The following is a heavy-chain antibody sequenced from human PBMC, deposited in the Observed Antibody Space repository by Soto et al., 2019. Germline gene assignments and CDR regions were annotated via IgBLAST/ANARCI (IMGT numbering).Heavy chain of an antibody. Sequence: GGSLRLSCTASGFTFGDYAMSWFRQAPGKGLEWVGFIRSKAYGGTTEYAASVKGRFTISRDDSKSIACLQMNSLKTEDTAVYYCTRDRIAVAGTYYFDYWGQGTLVTVSS. CDR2: IRSKAYGGTT. V-gene: IGHV3-49*03. CDR3: TRDRIAVAGTYYFDY. J-gene: IGHJ4*02. CDR1: GFTFGDYA. D-gene: IGHD6-19*01.